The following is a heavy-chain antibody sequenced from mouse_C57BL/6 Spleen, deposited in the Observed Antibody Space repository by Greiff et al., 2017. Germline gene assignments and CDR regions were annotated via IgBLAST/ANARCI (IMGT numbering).Heavy chain of an antibody. J-gene: IGHJ1*03. D-gene: IGHD1-1*01. CDR1: GYTFTSYW. V-gene: IGHV1-55*01. Sequence: QVQLQQPGAELVKPGASVKMSCKASGYTFTSYWITWVKQRPGQGLEWIGDIYPGSGSTNYNEKFKSKATLTVDTSSSTAYMQLSSLTSEDSAVYCCARSRTTVGGFDVWGTGTTVTVSS. CDR3: ARSRTTVGGFDV. CDR2: IYPGSGST.